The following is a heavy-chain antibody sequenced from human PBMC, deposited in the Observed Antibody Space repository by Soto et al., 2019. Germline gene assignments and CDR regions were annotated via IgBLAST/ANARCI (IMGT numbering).Heavy chain of an antibody. Sequence: EVQLVESGGGLVQPGGSLKLSCAVSGFTFSVSAIHWVRQASGKGLEWVGRIRSKADNYATAYGASVKGRFSISRDDSKNTAYLQMSSMNTEETAVYHCARLAEWEYYDGMDVWGQGTTVTASS. V-gene: IGHV3-73*02. D-gene: IGHD1-26*01. J-gene: IGHJ6*02. CDR1: GFTFSVSA. CDR2: IRSKADNYAT. CDR3: ARLAEWEYYDGMDV.